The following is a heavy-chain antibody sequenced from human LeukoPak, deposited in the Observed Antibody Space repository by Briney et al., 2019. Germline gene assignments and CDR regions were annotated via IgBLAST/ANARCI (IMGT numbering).Heavy chain of an antibody. CDR2: ISAYNGNT. Sequence: ASVKVSCKASGYTFTSYGISWVRQAPGQGLEWMGWISAYNGNTNYAQKLQGRVTMTTDTSTSTAYMELRSLRSDDTAVYYCARSLPVSWFNYNWFDPWGQGTLVTVSS. J-gene: IGHJ5*02. CDR3: ARSLPVSWFNYNWFDP. CDR1: GYTFTSYG. V-gene: IGHV1-18*01. D-gene: IGHD6-13*01.